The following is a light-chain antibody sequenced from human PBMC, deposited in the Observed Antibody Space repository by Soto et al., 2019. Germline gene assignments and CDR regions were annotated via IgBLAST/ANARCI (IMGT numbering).Light chain of an antibody. CDR3: QQSISSPPWT. V-gene: IGKV1-39*01. CDR2: AAS. J-gene: IGKJ1*01. CDR1: QNIKTY. Sequence: DIQMTQSPSSLSASVGDSVTITCRASQNIKTYLNWYQQKPGKAPNLLIFAASSLHSGVPTRFSGSGSGTDFTLTISSLQPEDFANYYCQQSISSPPWTFGQGTKVEIK.